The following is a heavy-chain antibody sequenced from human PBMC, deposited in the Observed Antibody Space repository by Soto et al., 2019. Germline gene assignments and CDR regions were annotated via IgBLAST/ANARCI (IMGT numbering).Heavy chain of an antibody. CDR1: GFSLSTSGVG. V-gene: IGHV2-5*02. CDR2: IFWDDDK. CDR3: AHLPWKELWPRAPVVN. D-gene: IGHD1-1*01. J-gene: IGHJ4*02. Sequence: SGPTLVNPTQTLTLTCTFSGFSLSTSGVGVGWIRQSPGKALEWVGIIFWDDDKRYRPSLKRRLSITKDTSRNQLVLTMTNMDPVDTATYYCAHLPWKELWPRAPVVNWGQGTPVTVSS.